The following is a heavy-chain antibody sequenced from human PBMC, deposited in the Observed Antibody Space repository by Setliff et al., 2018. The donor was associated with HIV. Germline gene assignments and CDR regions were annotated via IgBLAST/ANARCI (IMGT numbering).Heavy chain of an antibody. CDR3: ARDLKWVLFDY. D-gene: IGHD3-3*01. CDR2: INYDRITT. CDR1: GFTFTNYW. V-gene: IGHV3-74*01. J-gene: IGHJ4*02. Sequence: PGGSLRLSCGASGFTFTNYWMHWIRQVPGKGLVWVSRINYDRITTSYADSVKGRFTISRDNAKNTLYLQMNSLRAEDTAVYYCARDLKWVLFDYWGQGSLVTVSS.